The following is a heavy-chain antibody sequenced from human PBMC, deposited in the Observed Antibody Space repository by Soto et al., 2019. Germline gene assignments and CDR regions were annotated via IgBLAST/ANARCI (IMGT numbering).Heavy chain of an antibody. D-gene: IGHD1-1*01. CDR3: ARGGMVIIPTATAFDY. CDR2: IYASGST. Sequence: SETLSLTCSVSGGSISPYYLSWIRQPAGKGLEWIGRIYASGSTNYNPSLKSRVTMSVATSKNQFSLKLTSVTVADTATYYCARGGMVIIPTATAFDYWGQGTLVTVYS. CDR1: GGSISPYY. J-gene: IGHJ4*02. V-gene: IGHV4-4*07.